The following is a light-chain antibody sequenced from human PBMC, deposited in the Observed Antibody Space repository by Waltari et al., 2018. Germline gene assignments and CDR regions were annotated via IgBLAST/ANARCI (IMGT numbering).Light chain of an antibody. V-gene: IGLV2-8*01. CDR3: SSYAGSNNFVI. CDR1: SRDVGGYHY. CDR2: EVS. J-gene: IGLJ2*01. Sequence: QSALTQPPSASGSPGQSVTIPCTGTSRDVGGYHYVSWYQQHPGKAPKLMIYEVSKRPSGVPDRFSGSKSGNTASLTVSGLQAEDEADYYCSSYAGSNNFVIFGGGTKLTVL.